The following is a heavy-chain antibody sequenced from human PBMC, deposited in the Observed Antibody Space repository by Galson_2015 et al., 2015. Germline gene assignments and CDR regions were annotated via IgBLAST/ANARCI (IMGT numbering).Heavy chain of an antibody. J-gene: IGHJ3*02. Sequence: SVKVSCKASGYTFTSYYMHWVRQAPGQGLEWMGIINPSGGSTSYAQKFQGRVTMTRDTSTSTVYMELSSLRSEDTAVYYWARGKGVVPAAMTTHDAFDIWGQGTMVTVSS. CDR1: GYTFTSYY. V-gene: IGHV1-46*01. D-gene: IGHD2-2*01. CDR3: ARGKGVVPAAMTTHDAFDI. CDR2: INPSGGST.